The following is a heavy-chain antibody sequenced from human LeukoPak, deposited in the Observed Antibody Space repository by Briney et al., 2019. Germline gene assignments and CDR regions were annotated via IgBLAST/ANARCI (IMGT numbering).Heavy chain of an antibody. D-gene: IGHD6-13*01. V-gene: IGHV3-7*01. Sequence: GGSLRLSCAASGFTFSSYWMSWVRQAPGKGLEWVANIKQDGSEKYYVDSVKGRFTISRDNAKNSLYLQMNSLRAEDTAVYYCARSLSSWYGAFDIWGQGTMATVSS. CDR3: ARSLSSWYGAFDI. CDR2: IKQDGSEK. J-gene: IGHJ3*02. CDR1: GFTFSSYW.